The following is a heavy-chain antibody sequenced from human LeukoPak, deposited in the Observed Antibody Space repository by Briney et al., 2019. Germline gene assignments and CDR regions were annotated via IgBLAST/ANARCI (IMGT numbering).Heavy chain of an antibody. V-gene: IGHV3-23*01. CDR2: ISASRDIT. CDR3: AKPPFSDSSGFAN. CDR1: GFNYSSYT. J-gene: IGHJ4*01. Sequence: GGALRLSCAASGFNYSSYTMNWVRQARGMGLEGLSYISASRDITYYADSVKGPFTISRDNSKNTLFLQMNSLRAEDTAVYYCAKPPFSDSSGFANWGHGTLVTVSS. D-gene: IGHD3-22*01.